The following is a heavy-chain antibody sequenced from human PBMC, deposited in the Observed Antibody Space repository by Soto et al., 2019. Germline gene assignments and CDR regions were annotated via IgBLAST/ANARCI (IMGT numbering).Heavy chain of an antibody. V-gene: IGHV1-69*01. CDR1: GGTFSSYA. CDR2: IIPIFGTA. Sequence: QVQLVQSGAEVKKPGSSVKVSCKASGGTFSSYAISWVRQAPGQGLEWMGGIIPIFGTANYAQKFQGKVTITAAESTRTVYMGLSSLRSEDEVVYYCARGHVFYGDYYPLEYYYGMDVWCQGTTVTVSS. D-gene: IGHD4-17*01. CDR3: ARGHVFYGDYYPLEYYYGMDV. J-gene: IGHJ6*02.